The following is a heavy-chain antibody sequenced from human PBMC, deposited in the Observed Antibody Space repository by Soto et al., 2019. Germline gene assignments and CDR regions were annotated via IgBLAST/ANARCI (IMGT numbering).Heavy chain of an antibody. CDR3: ARGVGFGYYYYHMDL. D-gene: IGHD2-15*01. Sequence: SETLSLTCTVSGASVTSVSDYWSWIRQPPGKGLEWIGYIYYSGSADYNPSLGSRVTISIDTSKNQFSLKLTSVTAADTAVYYCARGVGFGYYYYHMDLWGQGTTVTVSS. CDR2: IYYSGSA. CDR1: GASVTSVSDY. J-gene: IGHJ6*02. V-gene: IGHV4-61*01.